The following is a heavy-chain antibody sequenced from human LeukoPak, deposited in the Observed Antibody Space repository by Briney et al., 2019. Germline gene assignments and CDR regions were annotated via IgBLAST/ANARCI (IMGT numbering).Heavy chain of an antibody. J-gene: IGHJ4*02. CDR2: IHPNTGGT. CDR3: ARGTAAATAISDY. Sequence: ASVKVSCKTSGYTFTAYYVHWVRQAPGQGLEWMGWIHPNTGGTNTAQKFQGRVTTTRDTSISTANMELSRLTSDDTALYYRARGTAAATAISDYWGQGTLVTVSS. D-gene: IGHD1-26*01. CDR1: GYTFTAYY. V-gene: IGHV1-2*02.